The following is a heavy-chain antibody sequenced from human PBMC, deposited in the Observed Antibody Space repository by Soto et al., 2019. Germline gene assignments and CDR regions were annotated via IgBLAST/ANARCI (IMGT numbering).Heavy chain of an antibody. CDR2: MNPNSGNT. V-gene: IGHV1-8*01. J-gene: IGHJ5*02. CDR1: GDTFTSCH. D-gene: IGHD1-20*01. CDR3: ARGHIISTKNWPGP. Sequence: QGQLVQSGAEVKKPGASVKVSCKGSGDTFTSCHINWVRQETGHGLEWLGWMNPNSGNTGYAQTLPGRVTMTWDTYISTADMELSSLRFEDTAMYYCARGHIISTKNWPGPRGQGTLVTVSS.